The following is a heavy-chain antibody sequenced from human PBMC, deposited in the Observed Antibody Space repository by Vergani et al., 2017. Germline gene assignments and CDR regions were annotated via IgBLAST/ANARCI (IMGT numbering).Heavy chain of an antibody. D-gene: IGHD4-23*01. CDR3: AKVKWNTVVTRVFDY. V-gene: IGHV3-33*06. CDR1: GFTFSSYG. Sequence: QVQLVESGGGVVQPGRSLRLSCAASGFTFSSYGMHWVRQAPGKGLEWVAVIWYDGSNKYYADSVKGRFTISRDNSKNTLYLQMNSLRAEDTAVYYCAKVKWNTVVTRVFDYWGQGTLVTVSS. J-gene: IGHJ4*02. CDR2: IWYDGSNK.